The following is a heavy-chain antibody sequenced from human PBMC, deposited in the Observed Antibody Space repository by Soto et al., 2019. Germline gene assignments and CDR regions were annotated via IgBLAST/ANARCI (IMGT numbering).Heavy chain of an antibody. CDR3: AHRPFLGYCSGGXCYSGVARKLNHNWFDP. J-gene: IGHJ5*02. Sequence: GAGPTLVNPTQTLTLTCTFSGFSLSTSGVGVGWIRQPPGKALEWLALIYWNNDKRYSPSLKSRLTITKDTSKNQVVLTMTNMDPVDTATYYCAHRPFLGYCSGGXCYSGVARKLNHNWFDPWGQGTLVTVSS. CDR1: GFSLSTSGVG. V-gene: IGHV2-5*01. D-gene: IGHD2-15*01. CDR2: IYWNNDK.